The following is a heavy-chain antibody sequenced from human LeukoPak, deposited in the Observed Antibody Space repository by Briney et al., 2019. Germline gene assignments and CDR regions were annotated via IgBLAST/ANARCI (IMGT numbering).Heavy chain of an antibody. V-gene: IGHV4-59*08. J-gene: IGHJ4*02. CDR2: IYYSGST. Sequence: SETLSLTCTVSGGSISSYYWSWIRQPPGEGLEWVGYIYYSGSTNYNPSLKSRVTISVDTSKNQFSLKLSSVTAADTAVYFCARSLYSSGWYFGYWGQGTLVTVSS. CDR1: GGSISSYY. D-gene: IGHD6-19*01. CDR3: ARSLYSSGWYFGY.